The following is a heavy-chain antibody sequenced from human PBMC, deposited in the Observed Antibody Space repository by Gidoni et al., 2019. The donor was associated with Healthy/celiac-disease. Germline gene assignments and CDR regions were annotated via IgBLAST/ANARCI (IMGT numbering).Heavy chain of an antibody. CDR3: ARYRSKGGNGLPFGY. Sequence: QVQLVQSGAEVKKPGSSVKVSCKASGGPFSSYAISWVRQAPGPGLEWMGGIIPIFGTANYAQKFQGRVTITADESTSTAYMELSSLRSEDTAVYYCARYRSKGGNGLPFGYWGQGTLVTVSS. CDR1: GGPFSSYA. D-gene: IGHD3-10*01. V-gene: IGHV1-69*01. J-gene: IGHJ4*02. CDR2: IIPIFGTA.